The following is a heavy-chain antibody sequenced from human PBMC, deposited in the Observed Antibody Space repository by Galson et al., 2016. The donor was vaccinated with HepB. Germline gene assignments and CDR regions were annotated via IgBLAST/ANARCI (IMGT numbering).Heavy chain of an antibody. D-gene: IGHD6-19*01. CDR2: IYYSGST. J-gene: IGHJ5*02. Sequence: SETLSLTCTVSAGSISGYYWGWIRQPPGKGLEWVGYIYYSGSTYYNPSLKSRVTMSIDTSKNQFSLKLSSVTAADTAVYYCARGPYSSGWYPFDPWGQGTLVTVSS. V-gene: IGHV4-59*01. CDR1: AGSISGYY. CDR3: ARGPYSSGWYPFDP.